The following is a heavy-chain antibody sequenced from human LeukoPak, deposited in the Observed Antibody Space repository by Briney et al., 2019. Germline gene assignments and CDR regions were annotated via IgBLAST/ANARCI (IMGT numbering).Heavy chain of an antibody. D-gene: IGHD4-17*01. CDR1: GYTFTSYG. Sequence: ASVKVSCKASGYTFTSYGISWVRQAPGQGLEWMGWISAYNGNTNYAQKLQGRVTMTRDTSTSTVYMELSSLRSEDTAVYYCARDPGHGDYAFDYWGQGTLVTVSS. J-gene: IGHJ4*02. CDR2: ISAYNGNT. CDR3: ARDPGHGDYAFDY. V-gene: IGHV1-18*01.